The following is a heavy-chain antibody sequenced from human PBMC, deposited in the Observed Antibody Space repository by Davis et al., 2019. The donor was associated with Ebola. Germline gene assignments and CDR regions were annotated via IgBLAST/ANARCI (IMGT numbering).Heavy chain of an antibody. CDR3: ARRLYDYDILTGYYGSWFDS. V-gene: IGHV5-51*01. J-gene: IGHJ5*01. D-gene: IGHD3-9*01. Sequence: GGSLRLSCEASGYSFTSYWIGWVRQKPGKGLEWMGMIYPGDSDTRYSPSCQGQVTISADKSISTAYLQWSSLKASDTAIYYCARRLYDYDILTGYYGSWFDSWGQGTLVTVSS. CDR1: GYSFTSYW. CDR2: IYPGDSDT.